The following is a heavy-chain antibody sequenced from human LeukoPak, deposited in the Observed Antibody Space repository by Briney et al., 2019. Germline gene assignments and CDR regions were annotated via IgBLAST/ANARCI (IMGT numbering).Heavy chain of an antibody. CDR3: ARSGSTAFDY. V-gene: IGHV4-59*01. D-gene: IGHD1-26*01. Sequence: SETLSLTCTVSGGSISGFYWSWIRQPPGKGLEWIGHIYYSGSTSYNPSIKSRVTISVDTSKNQISLTLTSVTAADTAVYYCARSGSTAFDYWGQGTLVTVSS. CDR2: IYYSGST. CDR1: GGSISGFY. J-gene: IGHJ4*02.